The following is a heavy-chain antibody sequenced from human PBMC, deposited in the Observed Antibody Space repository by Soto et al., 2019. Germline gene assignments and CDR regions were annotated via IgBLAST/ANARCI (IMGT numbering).Heavy chain of an antibody. Sequence: QVQLVQSGAEVKKPGASVKVSCKASGYTFTSYYMHWVRQAPGQGLEWMGIINPSGGSTSYAQKFQGRVTMTRDTSTSTVYMELSSLRSEDTAVYYCARHRGSLRRSYGMDVWGQGTTVTVSS. CDR2: INPSGGST. J-gene: IGHJ6*02. CDR1: GYTFTSYY. CDR3: ARHRGSLRRSYGMDV. V-gene: IGHV1-46*01. D-gene: IGHD5-12*01.